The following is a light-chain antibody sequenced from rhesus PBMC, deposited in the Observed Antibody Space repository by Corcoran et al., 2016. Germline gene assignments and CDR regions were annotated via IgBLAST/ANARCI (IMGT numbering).Light chain of an antibody. Sequence: DIQMTQSPSSLSASVGDKVTITCRASQGIDFALAWYQQKPGKAPKLLIYAASILQSGVPSRIRGSGAGTNFTLTINSLQPEDVAVYYGHQRNSYPYSFGQGTKVEIK. V-gene: IGKV1-33*01. CDR2: AAS. CDR1: QGIDFA. CDR3: HQRNSYPYS. J-gene: IGKJ2*01.